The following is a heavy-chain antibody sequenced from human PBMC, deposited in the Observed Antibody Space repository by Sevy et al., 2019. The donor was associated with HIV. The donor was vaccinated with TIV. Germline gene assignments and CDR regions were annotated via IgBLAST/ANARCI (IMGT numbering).Heavy chain of an antibody. J-gene: IGHJ4*02. D-gene: IGHD2-8*01. Sequence: ASVKVSCKASGYTFTSYAMHWVRQAPGLRLEWMGWINAGNGNTKYSQKFQGRVTITRDTSASTAYMELSSLRSEDTAVYYCARVRNPLIVLMVYAFDYWGQGTLVTVSS. V-gene: IGHV1-3*01. CDR3: ARVRNPLIVLMVYAFDY. CDR1: GYTFTSYA. CDR2: INAGNGNT.